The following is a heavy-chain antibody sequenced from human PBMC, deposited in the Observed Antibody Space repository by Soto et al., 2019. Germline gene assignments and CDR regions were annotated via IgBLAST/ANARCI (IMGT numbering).Heavy chain of an antibody. Sequence: GGSLRLSCTASGFTFGDYAMSWFRQAPGKGLEWVAVISYDGSNKYYADSVKGRFTISRDNSKNTLYLQMNSLRAEDTAVYYCAKPDEGGPDYWGQGTLVTVSS. D-gene: IGHD3-16*01. CDR1: GFTFGDYA. J-gene: IGHJ4*02. CDR3: AKPDEGGPDY. CDR2: ISYDGSNK. V-gene: IGHV3-30*18.